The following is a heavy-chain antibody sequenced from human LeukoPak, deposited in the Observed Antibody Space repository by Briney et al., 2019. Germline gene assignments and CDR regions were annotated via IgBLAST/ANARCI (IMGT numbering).Heavy chain of an antibody. CDR2: INHSGST. V-gene: IGHV4-34*01. Sequence: SETLSLTCAVYGGSFSGYYWSWIRQPPGKGLEWIGGINHSGSTNYNPSLKSRVTISADTSKNQFSLKLSSVTAADTAVYYCARGRCSGGSCYSVVRPPLYYFDYWGQGTLVTVSS. CDR3: ARGRCSGGSCYSVVRPPLYYFDY. CDR1: GGSFSGYY. J-gene: IGHJ4*02. D-gene: IGHD2-15*01.